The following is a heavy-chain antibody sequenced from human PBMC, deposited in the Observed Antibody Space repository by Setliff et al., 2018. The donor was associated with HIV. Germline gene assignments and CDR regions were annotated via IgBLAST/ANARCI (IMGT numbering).Heavy chain of an antibody. CDR1: GYSISSGYY. CDR2: IYHSGST. D-gene: IGHD3-3*01. CDR3: ARQYDFWSGYNGFDP. J-gene: IGHJ5*02. Sequence: PSETLSLTCAVSGYSISSGYYWGWIRQPPGKGLEWIGSIYHSGSTYYNPSLKSRVTISVDTSKNQFSLKLSSVTAADTAVYYCARQYDFWSGYNGFDPWGQGTLVTVSS. V-gene: IGHV4-38-2*01.